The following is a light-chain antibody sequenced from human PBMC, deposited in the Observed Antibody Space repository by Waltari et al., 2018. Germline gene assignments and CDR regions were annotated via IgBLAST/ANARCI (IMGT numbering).Light chain of an antibody. Sequence: QSALPQPPSVSDSPAQSITISCPGTSSDLGGSNCAPWYQQHPGTAPKLMIYDVSNRPSGVSNRFSGSKSGNTASLTISGLQAEDEADYYCSSYTSSSTLVFGGGTKLTVL. V-gene: IGLV2-14*03. CDR1: SSDLGGSNC. CDR2: DVS. CDR3: SSYTSSSTLV. J-gene: IGLJ3*02.